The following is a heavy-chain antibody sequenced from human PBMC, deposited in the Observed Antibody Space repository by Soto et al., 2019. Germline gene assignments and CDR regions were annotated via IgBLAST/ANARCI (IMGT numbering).Heavy chain of an antibody. D-gene: IGHD3-16*02. J-gene: IGHJ4*02. CDR2: ISHDGSNK. Sequence: PGGFLRLSCAASGFTFSSYGMHWVRQAPGKGLEWVAVISHDGSNKYYADSVKGRFTISRDNSKNTLYLKMNSLRAEDTAVYYCAKDDHYAYVWGTYRSLYFDYWGRGTLVTVSS. V-gene: IGHV3-30*18. CDR3: AKDDHYAYVWGTYRSLYFDY. CDR1: GFTFSSYG.